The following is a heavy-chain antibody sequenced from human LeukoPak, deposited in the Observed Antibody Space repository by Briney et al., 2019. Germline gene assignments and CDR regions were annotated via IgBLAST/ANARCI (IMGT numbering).Heavy chain of an antibody. D-gene: IGHD3-10*01. Sequence: GGSLRLSCAASGYTFSSYSLNWVRQAPGRGLEWVSAISSSGNYIYYADSVKGRFTISRDNAKNSLCLQMNSLRVEDTAVYYCARIFGSRSPRPKSHGMDVWGQGTTVTVSS. J-gene: IGHJ6*02. V-gene: IGHV3-21*01. CDR3: ARIFGSRSPRPKSHGMDV. CDR1: GYTFSSYS. CDR2: ISSSGNYI.